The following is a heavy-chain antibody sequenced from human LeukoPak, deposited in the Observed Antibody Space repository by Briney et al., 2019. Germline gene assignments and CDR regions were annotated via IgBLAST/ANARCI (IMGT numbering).Heavy chain of an antibody. J-gene: IGHJ5*02. V-gene: IGHV3-15*01. Sequence: GGSLRLSCAASGITFNYAWMSWVRQAPGKGLEWVGRIKSKTDGGTTDYAAPVKGRFTISRDDSKNTLYMQMNSLHTADTSVYFCTTDGWFDPGGQGTRVTVSS. CDR3: TTDGWFDP. CDR2: IKSKTDGGTT. CDR1: GITFNYAW.